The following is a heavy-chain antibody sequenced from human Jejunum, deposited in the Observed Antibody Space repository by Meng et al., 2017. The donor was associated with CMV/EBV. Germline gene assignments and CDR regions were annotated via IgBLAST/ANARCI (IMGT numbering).Heavy chain of an antibody. CDR2: INPNSGGT. V-gene: IGHV1-2*02. CDR1: GYY. Sequence: GYYMHWVPQAPGQGLEWMGWINPNSGGTNYAQKFKGRVTMTRDTSISTAYMELSRLRSADTAVYYCARVLDIVVVPAAKWYYFDYWGQGTLVTVSS. CDR3: ARVLDIVVVPAAKWYYFDY. J-gene: IGHJ4*02. D-gene: IGHD2-2*01.